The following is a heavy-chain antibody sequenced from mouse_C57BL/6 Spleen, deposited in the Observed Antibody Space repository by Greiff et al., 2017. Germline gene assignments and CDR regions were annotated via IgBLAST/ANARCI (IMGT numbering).Heavy chain of an antibody. CDR1: GYSITSGYY. D-gene: IGHD2-5*01. V-gene: IGHV3-6*01. Sequence: EVQLVESGPGLVKPSQSLSLTCSVTGYSITSGYYWNWIRQFPGNKLEWMGYISYDGSNNYNPSLKNRISITRDTSKNQFFLKLNSVTTEDTATYYCARGSNYYAMDYWGQGTSGTVSS. J-gene: IGHJ4*01. CDR2: ISYDGSN. CDR3: ARGSNYYAMDY.